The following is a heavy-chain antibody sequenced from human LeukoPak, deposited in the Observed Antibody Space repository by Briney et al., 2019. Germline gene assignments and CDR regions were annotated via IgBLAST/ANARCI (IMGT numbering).Heavy chain of an antibody. CDR1: GFTFSSYG. Sequence: GGSLRLSCAASGFTFSSYGMHWVRQAPGKGLEWVAVISYDGSNKYYADSVKGRFTISRDNSKNTLYLQMNSLRAEDTAVYYCARDGPYYDFWSGYFDYWGQGTLVTVSS. CDR3: ARDGPYYDFWSGYFDY. V-gene: IGHV3-30*03. CDR2: ISYDGSNK. D-gene: IGHD3-3*01. J-gene: IGHJ4*02.